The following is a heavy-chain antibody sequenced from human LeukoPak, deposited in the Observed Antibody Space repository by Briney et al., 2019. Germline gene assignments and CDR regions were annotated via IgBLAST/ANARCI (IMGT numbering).Heavy chain of an antibody. Sequence: GGSLRLSCAASGFTFSSYAMSWVRQAPGKGLEWVSAISSSGGSTYYADSVKGRFTISRDNSRNTLYLQMNSLRVEDTAIYYCAKDLAVVSDHFDYWGQGALVTFAS. CDR3: AKDLAVVSDHFDY. J-gene: IGHJ4*02. D-gene: IGHD4-23*01. V-gene: IGHV3-23*01. CDR1: GFTFSSYA. CDR2: ISSSGGST.